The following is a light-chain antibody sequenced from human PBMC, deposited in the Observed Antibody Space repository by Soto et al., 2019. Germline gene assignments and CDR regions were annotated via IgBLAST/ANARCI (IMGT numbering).Light chain of an antibody. CDR1: QSVSIN. V-gene: IGKV3-15*01. Sequence: EIVMTQSPATLSVSPGERATLSCRASQSVSINLAWYQQKPGQAPRLLIYGASSRATGIPARLSGSGSGTEFTLTISSLQSEDSAVYFCQQYNNWPRTFGQGTKVDIK. CDR3: QQYNNWPRT. J-gene: IGKJ1*01. CDR2: GAS.